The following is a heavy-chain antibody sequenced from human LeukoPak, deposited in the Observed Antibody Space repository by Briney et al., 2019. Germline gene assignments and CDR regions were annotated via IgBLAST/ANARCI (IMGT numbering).Heavy chain of an antibody. CDR2: IYYSGST. D-gene: IGHD3-22*01. CDR1: GGSISSSNW. J-gene: IGHJ4*02. Sequence: PSETLSLTCAVSGGSISSSNWWSWVRQPPGKGLEWIGSIYYSGSTYYNPSLKSRVTISVDTSKNQFSLKLSSVTAADTAVYYCARHVEVGSAVVTKYFDYWGQGTLVTVSS. CDR3: ARHVEVGSAVVTKYFDY. V-gene: IGHV4-39*01.